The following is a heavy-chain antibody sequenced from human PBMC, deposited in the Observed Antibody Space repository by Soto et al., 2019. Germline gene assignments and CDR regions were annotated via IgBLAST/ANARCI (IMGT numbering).Heavy chain of an antibody. Sequence: SETLSLTCTVSGASISDYYWSWIRQSPGKGLDWIGYFYPSGRTDYNPSLKSRVTISVDTSKNQFSLKLSAVTAADTAVYYCARGRVGATTDYFDYWGQGTLVTVSS. V-gene: IGHV4-59*12. CDR3: ARGRVGATTDYFDY. D-gene: IGHD1-26*01. J-gene: IGHJ4*02. CDR1: GASISDYY. CDR2: FYPSGRT.